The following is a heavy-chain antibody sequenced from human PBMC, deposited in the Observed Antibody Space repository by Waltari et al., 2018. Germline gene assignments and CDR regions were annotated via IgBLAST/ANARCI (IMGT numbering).Heavy chain of an antibody. Sequence: EVQLVQSGAEVKKPGESLKLSCKGSGYSFTSYWIGWVRQMPGKGLEWMGIIYPGDSDTRYSPSFQGQVTISADKSISTAYLQWSSLKASDTAMYYCARHIIWDGVANWFDPWGQGTLVTVSS. CDR1: GYSFTSYW. D-gene: IGHD2-8*01. J-gene: IGHJ5*02. V-gene: IGHV5-51*01. CDR2: IYPGDSDT. CDR3: ARHIIWDGVANWFDP.